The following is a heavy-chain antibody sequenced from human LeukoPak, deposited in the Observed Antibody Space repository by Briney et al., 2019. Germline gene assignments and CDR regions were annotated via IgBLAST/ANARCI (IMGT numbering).Heavy chain of an antibody. Sequence: AETLSLTCTVSGGSISSSGYYWGWIRQPPGKGLEWIASIYYSGSTYYNPSLKSRVTISVDTSKNQLSLKLSSLTAADTAVYYCARHEYSGSYYGLSWFDPWGQGTLVTVSS. V-gene: IGHV4-39*01. D-gene: IGHD1-26*01. CDR1: GGSISSSGYY. CDR3: ARHEYSGSYYGLSWFDP. CDR2: IYYSGST. J-gene: IGHJ5*02.